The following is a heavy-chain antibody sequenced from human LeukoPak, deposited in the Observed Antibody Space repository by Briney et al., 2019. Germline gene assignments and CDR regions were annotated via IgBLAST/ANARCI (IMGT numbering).Heavy chain of an antibody. D-gene: IGHD2-2*01. CDR2: IIPIFGTA. J-gene: IGHJ4*02. CDR3: ARDPSYSRHGQKDCSSTSCYPKQGYEGDDY. CDR1: GGTFSSYA. V-gene: IGHV1-69*13. Sequence: ASVKVSCKASGGTFSSYAISWVRQAPGQGLEWMGGIIPIFGTANYAQKFQGRVTITADESTSTAYMELSSLRSEDTAVYYCARDPSYSRHGQKDCSSTSCYPKQGYEGDDYWGQGTLVTVSS.